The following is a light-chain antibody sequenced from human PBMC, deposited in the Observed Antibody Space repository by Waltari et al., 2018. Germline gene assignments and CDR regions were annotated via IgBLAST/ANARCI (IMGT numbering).Light chain of an antibody. CDR1: QSVSNF. CDR3: QQRSNWPPLT. V-gene: IGKV3-11*01. J-gene: IGKJ4*01. CDR2: EAS. Sequence: EVVLTQSPATLSLSPGERATLSCRASQSVSNFLAWYQQKPGQAPRLLIYEASQRATGIPARFSGSGSGTDFTLTISSLEPEDVAVYYCQQRSNWPPLTFGGGTKVEIK.